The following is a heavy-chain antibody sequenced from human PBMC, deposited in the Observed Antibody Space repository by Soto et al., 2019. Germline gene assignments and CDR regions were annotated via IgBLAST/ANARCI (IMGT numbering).Heavy chain of an antibody. CDR2: ISSSSSTI. V-gene: IGHV3-48*01. Sequence: GSLRLSCAASGFTFSSCSMNWVRQAPGKGLEWVSYISSSSSTIYYADSVKGRFTISRDNAKNSLYLQMNSLRAEDTAVYYCARDSMTGLNWFDPWGQGTLVTVSS. CDR1: GFTFSSCS. J-gene: IGHJ5*02. CDR3: ARDSMTGLNWFDP. D-gene: IGHD3-9*01.